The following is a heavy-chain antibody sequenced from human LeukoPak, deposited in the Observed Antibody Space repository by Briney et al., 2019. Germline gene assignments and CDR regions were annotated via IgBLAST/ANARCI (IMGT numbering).Heavy chain of an antibody. CDR3: ARAGTTRDYMDV. CDR2: INPNSGGT. CDR1: GYTFTSYR. D-gene: IGHD6-13*01. V-gene: IGHV1-2*02. Sequence: ASVKVSCKASGYTFTSYRMHWVRQAPGQGLEWMGWINPNSGGTNYAQKFQGRVTMTRDTSISTAYMELSRLRSDDTAVYYCARAGTTRDYMDVWGKGTTVTVSS. J-gene: IGHJ6*03.